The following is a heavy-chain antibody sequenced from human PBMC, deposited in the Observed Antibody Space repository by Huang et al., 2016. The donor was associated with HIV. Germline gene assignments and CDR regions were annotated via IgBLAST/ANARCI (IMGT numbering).Heavy chain of an antibody. CDR1: GFSISSYW. Sequence: EVQLVESGGGLVQPGGSLRLSCAASGFSISSYWMHWVRQAPGKGLGGGSRINRDGSSTSYADSVKGRFTISRDNAKNTLYLQMNRLRAEDTAVYYCARDPRIQSWLNFFDYWGQGTLVSVSS. J-gene: IGHJ4*02. D-gene: IGHD3-22*01. CDR2: INRDGSST. CDR3: ARDPRIQSWLNFFDY. V-gene: IGHV3-74*01.